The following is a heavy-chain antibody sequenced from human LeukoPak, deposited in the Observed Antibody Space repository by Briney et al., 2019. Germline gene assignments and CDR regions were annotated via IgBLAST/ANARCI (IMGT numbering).Heavy chain of an antibody. CDR3: ARDGSSGWTGVDY. Sequence: GGSLRLSCAASGFTFSSYSMNWVRQAPGKGLEWVSSISSSSSYIHYADSVKGRFTISRDNAKNSLYLQMNSLRAEDTAVYYCARDGSSGWTGVDYWGQGTLVTVSS. D-gene: IGHD6-19*01. J-gene: IGHJ4*02. V-gene: IGHV3-21*01. CDR1: GFTFSSYS. CDR2: ISSSSSYI.